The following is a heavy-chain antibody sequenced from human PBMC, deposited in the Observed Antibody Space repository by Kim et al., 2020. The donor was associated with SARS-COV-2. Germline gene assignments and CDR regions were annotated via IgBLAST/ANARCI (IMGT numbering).Heavy chain of an antibody. CDR1: GGTFSSYA. D-gene: IGHD3-22*01. Sequence: SVKVSCKASGGTFSSYAISWVRQAPGQGLEWMGGIIPIFGTANYAQKFQGRVTITADESTSTAYMELSSLRSEDTAVYYCARDYYDSSGYERYYYYGMDVWGQGTTVTVSS. CDR2: IIPIFGTA. J-gene: IGHJ6*02. CDR3: ARDYYDSSGYERYYYYGMDV. V-gene: IGHV1-69*13.